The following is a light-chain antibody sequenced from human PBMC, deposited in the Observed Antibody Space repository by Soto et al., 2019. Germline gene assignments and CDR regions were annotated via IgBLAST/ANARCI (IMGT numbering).Light chain of an antibody. Sequence: DIQMTQSPSTLSASVGDTVTVTCRASQSVSGWLAWYQQKPGKAPKLLIYDASTLESGVPSRFSGSGYGTEFTLTISSLQPEDFATYYCQQLFDSPITFGQGTRLEIK. CDR2: DAS. V-gene: IGKV1-5*01. CDR3: QQLFDSPIT. CDR1: QSVSGW. J-gene: IGKJ5*01.